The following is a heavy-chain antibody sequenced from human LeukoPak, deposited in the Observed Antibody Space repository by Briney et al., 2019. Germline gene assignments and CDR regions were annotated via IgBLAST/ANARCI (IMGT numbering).Heavy chain of an antibody. CDR3: ARGGRNSGNYYLESYFDL. D-gene: IGHD3-10*01. CDR1: GFTFSSYW. V-gene: IGHV3-7*01. Sequence: GGSLRLSCAASGFTFSSYWMTWVRQAPGKGLEWVANIKQEGSEKYYVDSVKGRCTISRDNAENSLYLQMNSLGADDTAVYCCARGGRNSGNYYLESYFDLWGQGTLVTVSS. CDR2: IKQEGSEK. J-gene: IGHJ4*02.